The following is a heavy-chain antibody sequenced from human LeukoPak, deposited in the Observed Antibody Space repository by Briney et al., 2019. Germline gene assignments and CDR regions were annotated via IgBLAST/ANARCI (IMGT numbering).Heavy chain of an antibody. CDR2: INHSGST. CDR1: GGSFNGYY. D-gene: IGHD3-10*01. CDR3: ARASLGHYYGSGSYYFWFDP. Sequence: KPSETLSLTCAVYGGSFNGYYWSWIRQPPGKGLEWIGEINHSGSTNYNPSLKSRVTISVDTSKNQFSLKLSSVTAADTAVYYCARASLGHYYGSGSYYFWFDPWGQGTLVTVSS. V-gene: IGHV4-34*01. J-gene: IGHJ5*02.